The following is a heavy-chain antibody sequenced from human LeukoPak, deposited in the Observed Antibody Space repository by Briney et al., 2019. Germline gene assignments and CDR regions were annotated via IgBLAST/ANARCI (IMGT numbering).Heavy chain of an antibody. CDR3: ATQLNYYYGSGSPGIFDY. CDR1: GGTFCSYA. V-gene: IGHV1-69*05. D-gene: IGHD3-10*01. CDR2: IIPIFGTA. J-gene: IGHJ4*02. Sequence: GASVKVSCKASGGTFCSYAISWVRQAPGQGLEWMGRIIPIFGTANYAQKFQGRVTITTDESTSTAYMELSSLRSEDTAVYYCATQLNYYYGSGSPGIFDYWGQGTLVTVSS.